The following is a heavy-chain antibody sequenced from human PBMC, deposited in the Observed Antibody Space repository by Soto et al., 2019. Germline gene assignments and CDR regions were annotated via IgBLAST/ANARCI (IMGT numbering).Heavy chain of an antibody. CDR2: IYASRAT. CDR3: ARSHSFDGSIYHYYFDF. Sequence: SETLSLTCTVSGGSIGGFYWSWIRQSPGGTLEWIGYIYASRATTYNPSLESRITMSVDIPNNEFSLDLTSVTAADTAVYYCARSHSFDGSIYHYYFDFWGQGTLVT. V-gene: IGHV4-59*01. CDR1: GGSIGGFY. J-gene: IGHJ4*02. D-gene: IGHD3-3*02.